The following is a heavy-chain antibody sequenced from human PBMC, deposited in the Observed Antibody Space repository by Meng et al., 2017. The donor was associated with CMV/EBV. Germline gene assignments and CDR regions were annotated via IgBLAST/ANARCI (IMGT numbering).Heavy chain of an antibody. CDR3: VRDGDSSNWPLDY. J-gene: IGHJ4*02. CDR2: ILKDGSDK. D-gene: IGHD6-13*01. CDR1: GVMFSDYG. V-gene: IGHV3-30*03. Sequence: VPLSDYGGGLVQPAWSLVLSCAVSGVMFSDYGIHWVRQAPGKAPGWVAFILKDGSDKFYRDSVKGRFTISRDPGKNTLYLQMDSLRPEDTAIYYCVRDGDSSNWPLDYWGQGTLVTVSS.